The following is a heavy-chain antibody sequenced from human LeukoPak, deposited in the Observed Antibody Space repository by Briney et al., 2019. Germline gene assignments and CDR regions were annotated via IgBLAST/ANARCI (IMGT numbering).Heavy chain of an antibody. CDR1: GFTFSSYG. D-gene: IGHD5-12*01. J-gene: IGHJ4*02. CDR3: ARGPSGYHNT. CDR2: ISGSGGST. Sequence: GGSLRLSCAASGFTFSSYGMSWVRQAPGKGLEWVSAISGSGGSTYYADSVEGRFTISRGNSKNTLYLQMNSLRAEDTAVYYCARGPSGYHNTGGQGTLVTVSS. V-gene: IGHV3-23*01.